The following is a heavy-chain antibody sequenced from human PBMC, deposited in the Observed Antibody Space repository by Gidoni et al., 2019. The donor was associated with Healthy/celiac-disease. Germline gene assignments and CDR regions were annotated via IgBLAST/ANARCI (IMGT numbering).Heavy chain of an antibody. CDR2: INHSRST. CDR3: ARVGWKQQLVRGPFDY. D-gene: IGHD6-13*01. J-gene: IGHJ4*02. Sequence: QVQLQQWGAGLLKPSETLSLTCAVYGGSFSGYYWSWIRQPPGKGLEWIGEINHSRSTNYNPSLKSRVTISVDTSKNQFSLKLSSVTAADTAVYYCARVGWKQQLVRGPFDYWGQGTLVTVSS. V-gene: IGHV4-34*01. CDR1: GGSFSGYY.